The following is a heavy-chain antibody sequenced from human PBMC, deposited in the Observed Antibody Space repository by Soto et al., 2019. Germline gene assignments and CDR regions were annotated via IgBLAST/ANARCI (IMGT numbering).Heavy chain of an antibody. V-gene: IGHV1-69*02. Sequence: QVQLVQSGAEVKKPGSSMKVSCKASGGTFSSYTISWVRQAPGQGLEWMGRIIPILGIANYAQKFQGRVTITADKSTSTAYMELSSLRSEDTAVYYCARHGASAPSGIWGQGTMVTVSS. CDR2: IIPILGIA. CDR1: GGTFSSYT. CDR3: ARHGASAPSGI. D-gene: IGHD1-26*01. J-gene: IGHJ3*02.